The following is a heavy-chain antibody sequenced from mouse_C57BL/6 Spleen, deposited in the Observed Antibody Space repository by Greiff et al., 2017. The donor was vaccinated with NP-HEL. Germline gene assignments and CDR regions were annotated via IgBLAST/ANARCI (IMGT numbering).Heavy chain of an antibody. Sequence: EVQLVESGPELVKPGASVKISCKASGFSFTDYNMNWVKQSHGKSLEWIGVINPNYGTTSYNQKFKGKATLTVDQSSSTAYMQLNSLTSEDSAVYDCARRPTVVDTYYFDYWGQGTTLTVSS. CDR1: GFSFTDYN. CDR3: ARRPTVVDTYYFDY. D-gene: IGHD1-1*01. V-gene: IGHV1-39*01. J-gene: IGHJ2*01. CDR2: INPNYGTT.